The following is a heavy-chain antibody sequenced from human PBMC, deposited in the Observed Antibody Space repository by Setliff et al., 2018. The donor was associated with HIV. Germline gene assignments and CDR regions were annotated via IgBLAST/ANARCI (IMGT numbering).Heavy chain of an antibody. D-gene: IGHD4-17*01. J-gene: IGHJ4*02. CDR2: INHSGST. CDR1: GGSFSGFY. V-gene: IGHV4-34*01. Sequence: SETLSLTCAVYGGSFSGFYWNWIRQPPGKGLEWIGEINHSGSTNYNPSLKSRVTISVDTSKNQFSLRLSSVTAADTAVYYCAREPYGDYSDYWGQGTLXTVSS. CDR3: AREPYGDYSDY.